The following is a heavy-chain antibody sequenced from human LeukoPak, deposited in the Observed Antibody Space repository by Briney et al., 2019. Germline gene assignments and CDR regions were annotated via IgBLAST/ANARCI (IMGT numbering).Heavy chain of an antibody. J-gene: IGHJ4*02. CDR1: GFTFSSYS. CDR2: ISTSSSYI. D-gene: IGHD2-15*01. Sequence: GGSLRLYCAASGFTFSSYSMNWVRQAPGKGLERVSSISTSSSYIYYADSVKGRFTISRDNAKNSLYLQMNSLRAEDTAVYYCARDGYCSGGSCYSYGYFDYWGQGTLVTVSS. V-gene: IGHV3-21*01. CDR3: ARDGYCSGGSCYSYGYFDY.